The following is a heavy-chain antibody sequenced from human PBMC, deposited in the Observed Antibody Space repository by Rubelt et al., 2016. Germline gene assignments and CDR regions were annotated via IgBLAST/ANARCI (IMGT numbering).Heavy chain of an antibody. CDR1: GGSFSGYY. D-gene: IGHD6-6*01. Sequence: QVQLQQWGAGLLKPSETLSLTCAVYGGSFSGYYWSWIRQPPGKGLEWIGEINHSGSTNYNPSLKSRVTRSGETSKNQFSLKLSSVTAADTAVYYCAKDSSSSDYYWGQGTLVTVSS. CDR2: INHSGST. CDR3: AKDSSSSDYY. V-gene: IGHV4-34*01. J-gene: IGHJ4*02.